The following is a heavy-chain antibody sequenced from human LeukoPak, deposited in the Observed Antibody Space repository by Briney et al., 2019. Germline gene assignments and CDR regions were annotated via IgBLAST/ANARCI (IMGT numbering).Heavy chain of an antibody. J-gene: IGHJ4*02. V-gene: IGHV4-39*01. Sequence: SETLSLTCTVSGGSISSSSYYWGWIRQPPGKGLEWIGSIYYSGSTYYNPSLKSRVTISVDTSKNQFSLKLSSVTAADTAVHYCARRPSKKPIDYWGQGTLVTVSS. D-gene: IGHD1-14*01. CDR1: GGSISSSSYY. CDR3: ARRPSKKPIDY. CDR2: IYYSGST.